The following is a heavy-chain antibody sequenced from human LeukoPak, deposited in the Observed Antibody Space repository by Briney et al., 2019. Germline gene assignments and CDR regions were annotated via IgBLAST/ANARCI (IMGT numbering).Heavy chain of an antibody. CDR3: AKEERYSLLPYYYYGMDV. CDR2: IKQDGSEK. CDR1: GFAFSSYW. D-gene: IGHD6-13*01. J-gene: IGHJ6*02. V-gene: IGHV3-7*01. Sequence: PGGSLRLSCAASGFAFSSYWMSWVRQAPGKGLEWVANIKQDGSEKYYVDSVKGRFTISRDNAKNTLYLQMNSLRAEDTAVYYCAKEERYSLLPYYYYGMDVWGQGTTVTVSS.